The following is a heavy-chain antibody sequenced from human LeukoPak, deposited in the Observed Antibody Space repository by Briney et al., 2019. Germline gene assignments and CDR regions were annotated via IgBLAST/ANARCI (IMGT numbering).Heavy chain of an antibody. D-gene: IGHD3-9*01. CDR2: IRGDNGNT. J-gene: IGHJ4*02. CDR1: GGTFSSYA. V-gene: IGHV1-18*01. CDR3: ARVDLLTGYYFFDY. Sequence: ASVKISCKASGGTFSSYAISWVRQAPGQGLERVGWIRGDNGNTNYAQKFQGRVTMTTETATSTAYIELGSLGSDETAVYYCARVDLLTGYYFFDYWRRGTVVTVSS.